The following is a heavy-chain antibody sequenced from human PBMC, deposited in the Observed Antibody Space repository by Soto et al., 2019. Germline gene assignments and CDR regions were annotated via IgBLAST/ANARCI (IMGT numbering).Heavy chain of an antibody. CDR2: IYHTGST. D-gene: IGHD1-26*01. CDR3: ASCSGCYYECDC. J-gene: IGHJ4*02. CDR1: GYSISSGYY. Sequence: PSETLSLTSAVPGYSISSGYYWAWIRQPPGKGLEWIGSIYHTGSTYYNPSLKSRVTMSVDTSKNRFSLKLISVTAADTAMSYCASCSGCYYECDCWGQGTLVTVSS. V-gene: IGHV4-38-2*01.